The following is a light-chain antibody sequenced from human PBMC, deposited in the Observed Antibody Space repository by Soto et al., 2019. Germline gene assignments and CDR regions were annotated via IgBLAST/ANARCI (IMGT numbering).Light chain of an antibody. J-gene: IGKJ3*01. Sequence: EIVLTKSPGTLSLSPGERATLSCRASQSVSSSYLAWYQQPPGQAPRLLIYGASSRATGLPDRFSGSGSETDFTLTISRLEPEDFAVYYCQQYGSSPFTFGPGTKVDIK. V-gene: IGKV3-20*01. CDR3: QQYGSSPFT. CDR2: GAS. CDR1: QSVSSSY.